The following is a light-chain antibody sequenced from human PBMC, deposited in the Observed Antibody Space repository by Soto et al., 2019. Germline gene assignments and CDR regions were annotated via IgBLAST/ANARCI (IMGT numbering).Light chain of an antibody. CDR3: LLSYSGAHVI. CDR2: ATN. V-gene: IGLV7-46*01. J-gene: IGLJ2*01. CDR1: TGAVTSSHY. Sequence: QAVVTQEPSLTVSPGGTVTHTCGSSTGAVTSSHYPYWFQQKPGQAPRTLISATNNKHSWTPARFSGSLLGGKAALTLSGAQPEDEAEYYCLLSYSGAHVIFGGGTKVTVL.